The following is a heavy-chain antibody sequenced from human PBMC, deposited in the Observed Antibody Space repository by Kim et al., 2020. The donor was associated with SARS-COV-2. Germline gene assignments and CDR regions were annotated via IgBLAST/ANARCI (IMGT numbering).Heavy chain of an antibody. J-gene: IGHJ3*02. CDR3: ARISDANYFDGSVGDAFDI. Sequence: SETLSLTCAVYGGSLNGHFWTWIRQSPGKGLEWIGEITHNGIVKSNPSLPSLKSPVTISLDTSTNHFSLSLYSVTAADTAKYFCARISDANYFDGSVGDAFDIWGQGTMVTVSS. D-gene: IGHD3-22*01. CDR1: GGSLNGHF. CDR2: ITHNGIV. V-gene: IGHV4-34*01.